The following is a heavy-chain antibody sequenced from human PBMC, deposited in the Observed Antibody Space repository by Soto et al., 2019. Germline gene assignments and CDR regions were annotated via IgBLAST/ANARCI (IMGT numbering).Heavy chain of an antibody. CDR3: ARGGGFCGGDCYKGGIDY. CDR2: ISYDGSTE. D-gene: IGHD2-21*02. V-gene: IGHV3-30-3*01. CDR1: GFTFSPYT. Sequence: QVQLVESGGGVVQPGRSLRLSCAASGFTFSPYTMHWVRQTPGKGLEWVAVISYDGSTEYNPDSVKGRFTISRDNHKNTVYLQMNSLRPEDTAIYYCARGGGFCGGDCYKGGIDYWGQGTLVTVAS. J-gene: IGHJ4*02.